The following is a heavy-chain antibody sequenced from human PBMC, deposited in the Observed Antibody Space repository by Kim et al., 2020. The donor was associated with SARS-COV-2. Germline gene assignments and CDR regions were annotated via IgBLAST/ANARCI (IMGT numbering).Heavy chain of an antibody. J-gene: IGHJ4*02. CDR2: IYYSGST. Sequence: SETLSLTCTVSGGSISIYYWSWIRQPPGKGLEWIGYIYYSGSTNYNPSLKSRVTISVDTSKNQFSLKLSSVTAADTAVYYCARVYGGYDYWGQGTLVTVSS. CDR1: GGSISIYY. CDR3: ARVYGGYDY. V-gene: IGHV4-59*08. D-gene: IGHD5-12*01.